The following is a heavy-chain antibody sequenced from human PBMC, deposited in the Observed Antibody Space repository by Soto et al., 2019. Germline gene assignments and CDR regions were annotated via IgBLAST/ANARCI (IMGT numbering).Heavy chain of an antibody. CDR1: GYTFTSYG. V-gene: IGHV1-18*01. Sequence: QVHLVQSGAEVKKPGASVKVSCKASGYTFTSYGITWVRQAPGQGLEWMGWISAHNGNTDYAQKLQGRVIVTRDTSTSTAHMELSCLRSDDSAVYYCARGRYGDYWGQGALVTVSS. J-gene: IGHJ4*02. CDR2: ISAHNGNT. CDR3: ARGRYGDY. D-gene: IGHD1-1*01.